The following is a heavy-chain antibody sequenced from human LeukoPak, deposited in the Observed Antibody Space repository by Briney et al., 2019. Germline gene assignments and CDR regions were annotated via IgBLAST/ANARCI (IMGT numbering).Heavy chain of an antibody. Sequence: GGSLRLSCAASGFTFSSYSMNWVRQAPGKGLEWVSSISSSSSYIYYADSVKGRFTISRDNAKNSLYLQMNSLRAEDTAVYYCARGGGDYYDGSSYYSYFDYWGQGTLVTVSS. CDR2: ISSSSSYI. V-gene: IGHV3-21*01. CDR1: GFTFSSYS. J-gene: IGHJ4*02. CDR3: ARGGGDYYDGSSYYSYFDY. D-gene: IGHD3-22*01.